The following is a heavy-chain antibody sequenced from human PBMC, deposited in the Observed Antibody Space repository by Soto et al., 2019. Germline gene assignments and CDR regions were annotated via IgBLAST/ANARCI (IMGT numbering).Heavy chain of an antibody. J-gene: IGHJ4*02. D-gene: IGHD1-26*01. V-gene: IGHV3-30-3*01. Sequence: QVQLVESGGGVVQPGRSLRLSCAASGFTFSSYVMHWVRQTPGKGLEWVAFMSHDGNNKYYADSVKGRFTISRDNSENTLYLQMASLRAEDTAVYYCARDDEGGSECDLGYWGLGTLVTVSS. CDR1: GFTFSSYV. CDR3: ARDDEGGSECDLGY. CDR2: MSHDGNNK.